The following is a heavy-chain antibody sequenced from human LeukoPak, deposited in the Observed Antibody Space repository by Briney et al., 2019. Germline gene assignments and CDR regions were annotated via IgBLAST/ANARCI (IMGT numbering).Heavy chain of an antibody. J-gene: IGHJ4*02. CDR1: GFTLSDYY. D-gene: IGHD3/OR15-3a*01. CDR2: SSSSGSTI. V-gene: IGHV3-11*01. CDR3: ARRRDFIDY. Sequence: GGSLRLSCAASGFTLSDYYMSWIRQAPGKGMEWVSYSSSSGSTIYYADSVKGRFAISRDNAKNSLYLQMNSLRAEDTAVYYCARRRDFIDYWGQGTLVTVSS.